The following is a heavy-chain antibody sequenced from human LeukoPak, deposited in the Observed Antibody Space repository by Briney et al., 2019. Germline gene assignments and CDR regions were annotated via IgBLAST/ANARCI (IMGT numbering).Heavy chain of an antibody. D-gene: IGHD3-10*01. CDR2: ISAYNGNT. V-gene: IGHV1-18*01. J-gene: IGHJ6*04. CDR1: GGTFSSYA. Sequence: ASVKVSCKASGGTFSSYAISWVREAPGQGLEWMGWISAYNGNTNYAQKLQGRVTITTDTSTSTAYMELRSLRSDDTAVYYCAREMVRGVMSYYGMDVWGKGTTVTVSS. CDR3: AREMVRGVMSYYGMDV.